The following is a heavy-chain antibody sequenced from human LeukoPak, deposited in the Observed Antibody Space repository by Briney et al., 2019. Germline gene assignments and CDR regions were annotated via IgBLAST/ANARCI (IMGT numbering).Heavy chain of an antibody. CDR3: ARQDYYYDFWSGYYPRSDGMDV. Sequence: GESLKISCKGSGYSFTSYWIGWVRQMPGKGLEWMRIIYPGDSDTRYSPSFQGQVTISADKSISTAYLQWSSLKASDTAMYYCARQDYYYDFWSGYYPRSDGMDVWGQGTTVTVSS. CDR2: IYPGDSDT. V-gene: IGHV5-51*01. J-gene: IGHJ6*02. D-gene: IGHD3-3*01. CDR1: GYSFTSYW.